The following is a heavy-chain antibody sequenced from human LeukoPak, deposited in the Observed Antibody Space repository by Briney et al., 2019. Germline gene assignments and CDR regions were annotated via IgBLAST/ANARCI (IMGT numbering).Heavy chain of an antibody. J-gene: IGHJ3*02. CDR3: ARRGGGPQVKGAFDI. Sequence: ASVKVSCKASGYTFTSYGISWVRQAPGQGLEWMGWISAYNGNTNYAQKLQGRVTMTTDTSTSTAYTELRSLRSDDTAVYYCARRGGGPQVKGAFDIWGQGTMVTVSS. CDR2: ISAYNGNT. D-gene: IGHD2-15*01. CDR1: GYTFTSYG. V-gene: IGHV1-18*01.